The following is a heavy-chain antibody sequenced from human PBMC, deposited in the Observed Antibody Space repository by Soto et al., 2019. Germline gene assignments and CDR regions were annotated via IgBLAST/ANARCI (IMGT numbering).Heavy chain of an antibody. CDR3: ARAVGDPLYYLDY. CDR1: SDSISSYY. CDR2: TDYSGNT. D-gene: IGHD6-19*01. V-gene: IGHV4-59*08. Sequence: QVQLQESGPGLVRPSETLSLTCTVSSDSISSYYWIWIRQSPGNGLEWIGYTDYSGNTNYNPSLKSRVTISGDTSKNQFSLRLSSVTAADTAVYYCARAVGDPLYYLDYWGQGTLVTVSS. J-gene: IGHJ4*02.